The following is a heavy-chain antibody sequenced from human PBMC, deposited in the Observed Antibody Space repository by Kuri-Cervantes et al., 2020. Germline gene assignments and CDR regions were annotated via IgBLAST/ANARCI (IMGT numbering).Heavy chain of an antibody. CDR3: AKAAGDGSGPFVMNFDY. V-gene: IGHV3-48*04. Sequence: GESLKISCAASGFTFSSYSMNWVRQAPGKGLEWVSYISSSSSTIYYADPVKGRFTISRDNAKNSLYLQMNSLKAEDTALYYCAKAAGDGSGPFVMNFDYWGQGALVTVSS. CDR2: ISSSSSTI. D-gene: IGHD3-10*01. J-gene: IGHJ4*02. CDR1: GFTFSSYS.